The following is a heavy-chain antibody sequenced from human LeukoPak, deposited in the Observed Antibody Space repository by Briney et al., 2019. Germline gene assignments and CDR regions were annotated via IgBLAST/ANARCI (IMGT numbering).Heavy chain of an antibody. Sequence: GGSLRLSCAASGFTFNNYAMSWVRQAPGKGLEWVSAISGSGGSTYYADSVKGRFTISRDNSKNTLYLQMNSLRAEDTAVYYCAIRGSGSYTNYYMDVWGKGTTVTVSS. CDR3: AIRGSGSYTNYYMDV. V-gene: IGHV3-23*01. D-gene: IGHD3-10*01. J-gene: IGHJ6*03. CDR1: GFTFNNYA. CDR2: ISGSGGST.